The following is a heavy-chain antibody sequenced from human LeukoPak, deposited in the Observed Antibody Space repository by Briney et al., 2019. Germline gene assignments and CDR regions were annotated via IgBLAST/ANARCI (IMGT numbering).Heavy chain of an antibody. V-gene: IGHV4-4*02. CDR1: GGSISSSNW. D-gene: IGHD6-19*01. J-gene: IGHJ4*02. Sequence: SETLSLTCAVSGGSISSSNWWSWVRQPPGKGLEWIGYIYYSGSTYYNPSLKSRVTISVDTSKNQFSLKLSSVTAADTAVYYCARGRQWLVTSNWGQGTLVTVSS. CDR3: ARGRQWLVTSN. CDR2: IYYSGST.